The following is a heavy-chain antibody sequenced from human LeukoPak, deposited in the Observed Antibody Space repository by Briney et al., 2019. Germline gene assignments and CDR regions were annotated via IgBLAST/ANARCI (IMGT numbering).Heavy chain of an antibody. CDR2: MFHSGSA. D-gene: IGHD6-25*01. J-gene: IGHJ3*02. CDR3: AGKAAAVDAFDI. CDR1: GGSISSSNW. Sequence: SETLSLTCAVSGGSISSSNWWSWVRQPSGKGPEWIGEMFHSGSANYNPSLRSRATISVDKSNNQFSLKLSSVAAADTAVYYCAGKAAAVDAFDIWGQGTMVTVSS. V-gene: IGHV4-4*02.